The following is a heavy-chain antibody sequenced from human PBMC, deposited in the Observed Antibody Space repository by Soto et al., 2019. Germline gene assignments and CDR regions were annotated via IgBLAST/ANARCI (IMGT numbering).Heavy chain of an antibody. D-gene: IGHD3-9*01. V-gene: IGHV3-23*01. Sequence: GGSLRLSCAASGFTFSSYAMSWVRQAPGKGLEWVSAISGSGGSTYYADSVKGRFTISRDNSKNTLYLQMNSLRAEDTAVYYCAKGGYYDILTGWGVDAFDIWGQGTMVTVSS. CDR3: AKGGYYDILTGWGVDAFDI. CDR1: GFTFSSYA. CDR2: ISGSGGST. J-gene: IGHJ3*02.